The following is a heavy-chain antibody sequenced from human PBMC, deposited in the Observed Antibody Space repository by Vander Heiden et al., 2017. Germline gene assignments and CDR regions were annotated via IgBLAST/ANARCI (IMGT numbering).Heavy chain of an antibody. CDR2: ISSSSSTI. V-gene: IGHV3-48*02. Sequence: EVQLVESGGGLVQPGGSLRLSCAAYGFTFSSYSMNWVRQAPGKGLEWVSYISSSSSTIYYADSVKGRFTISRDNAKNSLYLQMNSLRDEDTSVYYCAREDYGDYWRSYYYGMDVWGQGTTVTVSS. J-gene: IGHJ6*02. CDR1: GFTFSSYS. D-gene: IGHD4-17*01. CDR3: AREDYGDYWRSYYYGMDV.